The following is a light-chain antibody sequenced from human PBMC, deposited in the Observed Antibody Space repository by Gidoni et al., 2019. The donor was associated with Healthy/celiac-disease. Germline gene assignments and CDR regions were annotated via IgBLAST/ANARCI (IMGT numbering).Light chain of an antibody. V-gene: IGKV1-5*01. Sequence: DIQMTQSPSTLSASVGDRVTITCRASQSISSWLAWYQQKPGKAPKLLIYDASSWESGVPSSFSGSGAGTEFTLTISSLQPDDFATYYCKQYNSWTFGQGTKVEIK. J-gene: IGKJ1*01. CDR3: KQYNSWT. CDR1: QSISSW. CDR2: DAS.